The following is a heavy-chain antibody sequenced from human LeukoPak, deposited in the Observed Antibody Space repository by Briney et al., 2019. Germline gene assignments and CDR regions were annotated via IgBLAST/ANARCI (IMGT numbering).Heavy chain of an antibody. Sequence: PSETLSLTCTVSGGSISSGGHYWSWIRQPAGKGLEYLGRISSTGSTNYNPSLRSRVTISADTSKNHFSLKLTSVPAADTAVYYCARDQTYSGSGIYTYFDYWGQGILVTVSS. J-gene: IGHJ4*02. V-gene: IGHV4-61*02. CDR2: ISSTGST. CDR3: ARDQTYSGSGIYTYFDY. D-gene: IGHD3-10*01. CDR1: GGSISSGGHY.